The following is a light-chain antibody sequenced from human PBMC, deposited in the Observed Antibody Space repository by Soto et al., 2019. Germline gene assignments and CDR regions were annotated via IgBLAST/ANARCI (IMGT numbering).Light chain of an antibody. J-gene: IGKJ5*01. V-gene: IGKV3-20*01. CDR2: DAS. CDR1: QTVRNNY. CDR3: QQYNNWPPIT. Sequence: EFVLTQSPGTLSLSPGERATLSCRGSQTVRNNYLAWYQQKPGQAPRLLIYDASSRATGIPDRFSGSGSGTEFTLTISSLQSEDFAVYYCQQYNNWPPITFGQGTRLEIK.